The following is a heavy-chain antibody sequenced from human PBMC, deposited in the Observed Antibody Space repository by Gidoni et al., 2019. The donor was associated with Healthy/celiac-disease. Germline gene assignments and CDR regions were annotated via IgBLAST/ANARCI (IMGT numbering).Heavy chain of an antibody. V-gene: IGHV1-69*01. D-gene: IGHD1-26*01. CDR2: IIPIFGTA. J-gene: IGHJ6*02. CDR1: GGPFSSYA. Sequence: QVQLVQSGAEVTKPGSSVKVSCKASGGPFSSYAISWVRQAPGQGLEWMGGIIPIFGTANYAQKFQGRVTITADESTSTAYMELSSLRSEDTAVYYCARVGGWELTYYYGMDVWGQGTTVTVSS. CDR3: ARVGGWELTYYYGMDV.